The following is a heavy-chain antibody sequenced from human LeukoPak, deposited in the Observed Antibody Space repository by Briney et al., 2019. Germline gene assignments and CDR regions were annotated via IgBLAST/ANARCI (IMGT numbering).Heavy chain of an antibody. Sequence: GGSLRLSCAASVFTFSSYEMNWVRQAPGKGLEWISYISTSGSTIYYADSVKGRFTVSRDNAKNSLYLQMNSLRAEDTAVYYCARSGGYYDYWGQGTLVSVSS. CDR2: ISTSGSTI. V-gene: IGHV3-48*03. CDR1: VFTFSSYE. J-gene: IGHJ4*02. CDR3: ARSGGYYDY. D-gene: IGHD4-23*01.